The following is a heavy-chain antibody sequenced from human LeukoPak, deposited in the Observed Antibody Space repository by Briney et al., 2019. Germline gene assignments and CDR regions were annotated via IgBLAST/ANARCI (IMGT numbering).Heavy chain of an antibody. CDR2: IYHSGST. Sequence: SETLSLTCTVSGYSISSGYYWGWIRQPPGKGLEWIGSIYHSGSTYYNPSHKSRVTISVDTSKNQFSLKLSSVTAADTAVYYCARVWFGELAPYDYWGQGTLVTVSS. CDR1: GYSISSGYY. CDR3: ARVWFGELAPYDY. D-gene: IGHD3-10*01. V-gene: IGHV4-38-2*02. J-gene: IGHJ4*02.